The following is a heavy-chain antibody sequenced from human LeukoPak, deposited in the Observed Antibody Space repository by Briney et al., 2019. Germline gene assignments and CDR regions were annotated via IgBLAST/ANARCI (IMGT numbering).Heavy chain of an antibody. D-gene: IGHD2-15*01. CDR1: GYTVTSYY. Sequence: ASVKVSCKASGYTVTSYYMHWVRQAPGQGLEWMAILNPSGGSSNYAQKFQGRATLTRATSTGTVYMELSSLRSEDTAVYYCARDIASTRMDVWGQGTTVSVSS. J-gene: IGHJ6*02. V-gene: IGHV1-46*01. CDR3: ARDIASTRMDV. CDR2: LNPSGGSS.